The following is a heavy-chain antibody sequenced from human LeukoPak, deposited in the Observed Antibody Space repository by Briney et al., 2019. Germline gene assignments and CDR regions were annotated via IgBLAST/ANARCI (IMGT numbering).Heavy chain of an antibody. V-gene: IGHV3-23*01. CDR3: AKRITVAAGIYFDS. J-gene: IGHJ4*02. D-gene: IGHD6-19*01. Sequence: GGSLRLSCVGSGFSFSSSAMTWVRQAPGKGLEWVSTIYGGGTNTFYADSVKGRFTISRDDSKNMQFLEMDSLRPEDTAVYFCAKRITVAAGIYFDSWGQGTLVTVSS. CDR1: GFSFSSSA. CDR2: IYGGGTNT.